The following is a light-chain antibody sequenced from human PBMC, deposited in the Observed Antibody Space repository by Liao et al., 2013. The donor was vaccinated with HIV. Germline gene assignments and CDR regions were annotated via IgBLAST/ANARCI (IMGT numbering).Light chain of an antibody. J-gene: IGLJ3*02. Sequence: SYEMSQPPSVSVSPGQTASVTCSGDKLGNKFVSWYQQRPGQSPVLVIYEDSKRPSGIPERFSGSNSGNTATLTISRVEAGDEADYYCQVWDTSSAHQVFGGGTKLTVL. CDR1: KLGNKF. CDR2: EDS. V-gene: IGLV3-1*01. CDR3: QVWDTSSAHQV.